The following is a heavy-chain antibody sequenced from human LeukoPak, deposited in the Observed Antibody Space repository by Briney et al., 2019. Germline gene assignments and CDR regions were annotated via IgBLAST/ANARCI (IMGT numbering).Heavy chain of an antibody. J-gene: IGHJ6*04. Sequence: SETLSLTCTVSGGSISSYYWSWIRQPPGKGLEWIGYIYYSGSTNYNPSLKSRVTISVDTSKNQFSLKLSSVTAAGTAVYYCARLLNTPLLYYYGMDVWGKGTTVTVSS. CDR1: GGSISSYY. CDR2: IYYSGST. D-gene: IGHD1-26*01. V-gene: IGHV4-59*01. CDR3: ARLLNTPLLYYYGMDV.